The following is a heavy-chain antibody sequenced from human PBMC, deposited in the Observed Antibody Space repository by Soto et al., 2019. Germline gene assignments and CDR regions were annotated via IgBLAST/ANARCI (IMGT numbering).Heavy chain of an antibody. CDR3: AREEVYIVATTSFDY. CDR1: GFTFSSYS. J-gene: IGHJ4*02. CDR2: LSSSSSYI. D-gene: IGHD5-12*01. V-gene: IGHV3-21*01. Sequence: EVPLVESGGGLVKPGGSLRLSCAASGFTFSSYSMNWVRQAPGKGLEWVSSLSSSSSYIYYSDSVKGRFTISRDNAKNSRYLQMNSLSAADTAVYYGAREEVYIVATTSFDYWGQGNLVTVSS.